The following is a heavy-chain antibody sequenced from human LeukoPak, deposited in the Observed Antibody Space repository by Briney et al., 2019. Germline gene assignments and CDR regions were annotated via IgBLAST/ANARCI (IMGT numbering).Heavy chain of an antibody. Sequence: GGSLRLSCAASGFTFSIYDMNWVRQAPGKGLEWVSAISGSGGSTYYADSVKGRFTISRDNSKNTLYLQMNSLRAEDTAVYYCAKEQAGYFDYWGQGTLVTVPS. V-gene: IGHV3-23*01. D-gene: IGHD6-19*01. J-gene: IGHJ4*02. CDR1: GFTFSIYD. CDR3: AKEQAGYFDY. CDR2: ISGSGGST.